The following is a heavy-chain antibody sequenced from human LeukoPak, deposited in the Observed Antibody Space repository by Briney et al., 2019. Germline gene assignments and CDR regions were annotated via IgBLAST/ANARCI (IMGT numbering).Heavy chain of an antibody. CDR1: GGSLNDYY. J-gene: IGHJ4*02. Sequence: PSETLSLACGVYGGSLNDYYWTWIRLTPGKRLEWIGEVNHLGRTNYSPSLRSRLSITIDTSKNQFFLRLSSVTAADTALYFCARGILVTVYAAFDYWGQGTQVTVSP. D-gene: IGHD2-8*01. V-gene: IGHV4-34*01. CDR2: VNHLGRT. CDR3: ARGILVTVYAAFDY.